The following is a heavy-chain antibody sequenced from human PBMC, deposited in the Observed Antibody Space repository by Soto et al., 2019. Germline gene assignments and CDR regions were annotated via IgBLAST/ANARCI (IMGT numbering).Heavy chain of an antibody. CDR3: ARDKITGLFDY. CDR1: GGSFSGYS. CDR2: INHSGST. V-gene: IGHV4-34*01. Sequence: QVQLQQWGAGLLKPSETLSLTCAVYGGSFSGYSWTWIRQPPGTGLEWIGEINHSGSTNYNPSLKSRVTISVDTCKNQFSLKLTSVTAADTAVYYCARDKITGLFDYWGQGTLVTVSS. D-gene: IGHD2-8*02. J-gene: IGHJ4*02.